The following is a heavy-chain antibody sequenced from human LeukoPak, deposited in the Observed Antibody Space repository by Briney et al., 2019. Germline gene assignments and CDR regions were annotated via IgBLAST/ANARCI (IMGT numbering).Heavy chain of an antibody. CDR1: GFTFTTYG. Sequence: GRSLRLSCAVSGFTFTTYGMHWVRQAPGKGLEWVALISFDGSEKYYADSVKGRFTISRDNAKKSLYLQMHSLRAEDTAVYYCARGGSITMVRGVIITQRSNWFDPWGQGTLVTVSS. V-gene: IGHV3-30*03. CDR3: ARGGSITMVRGVIITQRSNWFDP. CDR2: ISFDGSEK. D-gene: IGHD3-10*01. J-gene: IGHJ5*02.